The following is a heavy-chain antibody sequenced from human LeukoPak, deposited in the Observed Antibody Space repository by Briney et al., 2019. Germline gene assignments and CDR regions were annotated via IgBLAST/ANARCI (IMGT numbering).Heavy chain of an antibody. D-gene: IGHD6-6*01. CDR2: IIPILGLA. V-gene: IGHV1-69*02. CDR3: ARARGIAARPWWY. J-gene: IGHJ4*02. CDR1: GGTFISYT. Sequence: GSSVKVSCKASGGTFISYTISWVRQAPGQGLEWMGRIIPILGLANYAQKFQGRVTITADKSTSTAYMELSSLRSEDTAVYYCARARGIAARPWWYWGQGTLVAVSS.